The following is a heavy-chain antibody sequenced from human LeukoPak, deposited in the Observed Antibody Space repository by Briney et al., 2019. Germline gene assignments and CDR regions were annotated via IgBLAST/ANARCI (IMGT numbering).Heavy chain of an antibody. J-gene: IGHJ4*02. CDR2: INQDGSKK. CDR3: AKWGPYCVGDYCPALDS. CDR1: RFPFRNYW. Sequence: GSLKLSCVASRFPFRNYWMSWVRPAPGKGLEWVANINQDGSKKRYADSMKGRFTISRDNAKESLYLQLNSLRAEDTAVYYCAKWGPYCVGDYCPALDSWGPGTLVTVSS. D-gene: IGHD2-21*02. V-gene: IGHV3-7*01.